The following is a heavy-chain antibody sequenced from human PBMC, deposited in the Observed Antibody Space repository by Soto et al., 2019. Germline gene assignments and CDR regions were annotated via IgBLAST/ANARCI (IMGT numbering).Heavy chain of an antibody. CDR3: ARSGYRSGSLDY. D-gene: IGHD5-18*01. CDR1: WFPLRSTRIF. CDR2: IDWDDDK. Sequence: SGHTLVATTVPLTVTCIFSWFPLRSTRIFVSWIRQPPVKALEWLALIDWDDDKYYSTSLKTRLTISKDTSKNQVVLTMTNMDPVDTATYYCARSGYRSGSLDYWGQGTMVTGS. V-gene: IGHV2-70*01. J-gene: IGHJ4*02.